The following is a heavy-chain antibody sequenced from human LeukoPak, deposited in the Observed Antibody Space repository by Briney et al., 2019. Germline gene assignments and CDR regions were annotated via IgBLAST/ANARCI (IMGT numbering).Heavy chain of an antibody. CDR3: ARDRSPYYGDYTYSDAFDI. D-gene: IGHD4-17*01. CDR2: ITAYNGNT. V-gene: IGHV1-18*01. CDR1: GYTFTTYG. J-gene: IGHJ3*02. Sequence: GASVKVSCKTSGYTFTTYGVTWVRQAPGQGLEWMGWITAYNGNTNCAQKLQGRVTMTTDTSTNTAYMELRSLRSDDTAVYYCARDRSPYYGDYTYSDAFDIWGQGTMVTVSS.